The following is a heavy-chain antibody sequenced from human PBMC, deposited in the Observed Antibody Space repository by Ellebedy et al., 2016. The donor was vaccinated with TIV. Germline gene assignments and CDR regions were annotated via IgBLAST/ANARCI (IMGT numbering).Heavy chain of an antibody. CDR2: ISGSGGTK. CDR1: GFIFSSYE. CDR3: ARDLRGSEDY. J-gene: IGHJ4*02. Sequence: GGSLRLSCAASGFIFSSYEMNWVRQAPGKGLEWLSYISGSGGTKYYAGSVKGRFTISRDNAKKSLYLQMNSLRAEDTAVYYCARDLRGSEDYWGQGTLVTVSS. V-gene: IGHV3-48*03. D-gene: IGHD5-12*01.